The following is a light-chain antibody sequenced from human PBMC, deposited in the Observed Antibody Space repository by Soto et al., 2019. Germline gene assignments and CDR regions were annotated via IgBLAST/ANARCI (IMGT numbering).Light chain of an antibody. Sequence: DIQMTQSPSSLSASVGDRVTITCRASQSISSYLNWYQQKPGKAPKLLIYAASSLQSGVPSRFSGIGSGTDFTLTISSLQPEDFATYYCQQSYSTPLVTFGPGTKVDIK. CDR3: QQSYSTPLVT. CDR2: AAS. CDR1: QSISSY. V-gene: IGKV1-39*01. J-gene: IGKJ3*01.